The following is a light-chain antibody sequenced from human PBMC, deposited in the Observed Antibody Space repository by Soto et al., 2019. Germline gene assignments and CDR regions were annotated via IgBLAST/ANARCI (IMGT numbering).Light chain of an antibody. J-gene: IGKJ5*01. CDR3: QQRSNWPPAIA. CDR1: QSVSSY. V-gene: IGKV3-11*01. Sequence: IVLTQSPATLSLSPGERATLSCRASQSVSSYLAWYQQKPGQAPRLLIYEASNRATGIPARFSGSGSGTDFTLTISSLEPEDFAVYYCQQRSNWPPAIAFGQGTRLEI. CDR2: EAS.